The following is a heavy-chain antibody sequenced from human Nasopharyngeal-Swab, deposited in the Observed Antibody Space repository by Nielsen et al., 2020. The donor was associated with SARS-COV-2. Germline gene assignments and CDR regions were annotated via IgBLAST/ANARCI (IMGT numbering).Heavy chain of an antibody. CDR2: ISAYNGNT. CDR1: GDSYISYG. Sequence: ASVKVPCKACGDSYISYGISWVRQAPGQGLEWMGWISAYNGNTNYAQKLQGRVTMTTDTSTSTAYMELRSLRSDDTAVYYCASNPLYCSSTSCYHDAFDIWGQGTRVTVSS. D-gene: IGHD2-2*01. CDR3: ASNPLYCSSTSCYHDAFDI. J-gene: IGHJ3*02. V-gene: IGHV1-18*01.